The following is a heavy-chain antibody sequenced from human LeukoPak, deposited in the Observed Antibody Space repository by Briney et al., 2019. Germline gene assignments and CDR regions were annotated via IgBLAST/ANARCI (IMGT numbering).Heavy chain of an antibody. Sequence: GGSLRLSCAASGFTFSSYAMSWARQAPGKGLEWVSAISGSGGSTYYADSVKGRFTISRDNSKNTLYLQMNSLRAEDTAVYYCAKDDGSGTSYYYYGMDVWGQGTTVTVSS. D-gene: IGHD3-10*01. V-gene: IGHV3-23*01. CDR2: ISGSGGST. CDR1: GFTFSSYA. CDR3: AKDDGSGTSYYYYGMDV. J-gene: IGHJ6*02.